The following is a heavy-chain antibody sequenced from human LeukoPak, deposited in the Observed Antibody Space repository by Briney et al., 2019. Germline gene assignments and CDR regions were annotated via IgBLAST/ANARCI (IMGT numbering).Heavy chain of an antibody. CDR3: ARDAYYYDSSGYYYVIFSYFDY. V-gene: IGHV3-30-3*01. CDR2: ISYDGSNK. J-gene: IGHJ4*02. D-gene: IGHD3-22*01. Sequence: PGRSLRLSCAASGFTFSSYAMHRVRQAPGKGLEGVAVISYDGSNKYYADSVKGRFTISRDNSKNTLYLQMNSLRAEDTAVYYCARDAYYYDSSGYYYVIFSYFDYWGQGTLVTVSS. CDR1: GFTFSSYA.